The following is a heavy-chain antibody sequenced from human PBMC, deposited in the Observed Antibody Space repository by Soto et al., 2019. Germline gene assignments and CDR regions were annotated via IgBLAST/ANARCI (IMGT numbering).Heavy chain of an antibody. CDR1: GFTLSGYA. J-gene: IGHJ6*03. Sequence: GGSLRLSCAASGFTLSGYAMDWVRQAPGKGLEYVSGISSNGVGTYYANSVQGRFTISRDNSKNTVYLQMGSLRPEDMAVYYCKRPARHYFYYMDVWGKGTTVTVSS. D-gene: IGHD6-6*01. CDR3: KRPARHYFYYMDV. CDR2: ISSNGVGT. V-gene: IGHV3-64*01.